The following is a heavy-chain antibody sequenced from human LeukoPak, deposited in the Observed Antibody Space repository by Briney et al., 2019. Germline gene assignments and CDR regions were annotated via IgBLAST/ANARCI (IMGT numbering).Heavy chain of an antibody. CDR3: ARDIDRVFNWFDP. CDR1: GYIFTSYA. Sequence: ASVKVSCKASGYIFTSYAMHWVRQAPGQRLEWMGWINAGNGNTKYSQKFQGRVTITRDTSASAVYMELSSLRSEDTAVYYCARDIDRVFNWFDPWGQGTLVTVSS. CDR2: INAGNGNT. D-gene: IGHD6-13*01. J-gene: IGHJ5*02. V-gene: IGHV1-3*01.